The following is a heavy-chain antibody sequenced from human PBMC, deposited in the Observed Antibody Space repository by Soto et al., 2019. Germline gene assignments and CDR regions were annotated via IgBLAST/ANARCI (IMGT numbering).Heavy chain of an antibody. V-gene: IGHV5-51*01. CDR3: ARYSWRYWHYLDF. Sequence: GESLKISCKGSGYSFASHWVAWVRQMPEKGLEWIGTIYPGDSDTKYSSAFRGHVTISADTSVATAYLQWRSLEATDSAIYYCARYSWRYWHYLDFWGQGTLVTVCS. J-gene: IGHJ4*02. CDR1: GYSFASHW. CDR2: IYPGDSDT. D-gene: IGHD1-26*01.